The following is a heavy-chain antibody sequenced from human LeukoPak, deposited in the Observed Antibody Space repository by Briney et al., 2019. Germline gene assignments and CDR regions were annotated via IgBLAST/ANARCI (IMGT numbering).Heavy chain of an antibody. Sequence: PGGSLRLSCAASGFTFSSYGMHWVRQAPGKGLEWVAVIWYDGSNKYYADSVKGRFTISRDNSKNTLYLQMYSLRAEDTAVYYCAKDSGGYYYYFDYWGQGTLVTVSS. CDR3: AKDSGGYYYYFDY. J-gene: IGHJ4*02. CDR2: IWYDGSNK. CDR1: GFTFSSYG. D-gene: IGHD3-3*01. V-gene: IGHV3-33*06.